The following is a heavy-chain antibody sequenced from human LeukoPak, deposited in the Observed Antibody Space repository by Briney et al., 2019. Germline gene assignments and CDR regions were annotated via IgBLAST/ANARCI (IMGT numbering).Heavy chain of an antibody. CDR2: ISGSGGST. CDR3: AKDVFAGMAMENAGVWFDP. CDR1: GFTFSSYA. J-gene: IGHJ5*02. Sequence: GGSLRLSCAASGFTFSSYAMSWVRQAPGKGLEWVSAISGSGGSTYYADSVKGRFTISRDNSNNTLYLQLNSLRPEDTAAYYCAKDVFAGMAMENAGVWFDPWGQGTLVTVSS. V-gene: IGHV3-23*01. D-gene: IGHD6-13*01.